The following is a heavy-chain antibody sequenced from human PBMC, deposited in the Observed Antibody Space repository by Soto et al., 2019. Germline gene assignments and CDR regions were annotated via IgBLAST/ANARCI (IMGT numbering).Heavy chain of an antibody. J-gene: IGHJ5*02. Sequence: SETLSLTCAVYGGSVNGYYWNWIRQRPGQGLERIGEINHTGGSHYNPSLKSRVTMSVDTSKNEFSLRLSSVTAADTAIYYRATPITVYGLLIPPFGPWGHGTQVTVSS. CDR1: GGSVNGYY. CDR2: INHTGGS. V-gene: IGHV4-34*01. CDR3: ATPITVYGLLIPPFGP. D-gene: IGHD1-20*01.